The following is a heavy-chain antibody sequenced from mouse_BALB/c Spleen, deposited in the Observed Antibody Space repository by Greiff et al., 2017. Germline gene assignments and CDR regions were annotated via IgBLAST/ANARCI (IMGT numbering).Heavy chain of an antibody. J-gene: IGHJ3*01. CDR2: INPSSGYT. CDR1: GYTFTSYT. Sequence: QVQLQQSAAELARPGASVKMSCKASGYTFTSYTMHWVKQRPGQGLEWIGYINPSSGYTEYNQKFKDKTTLTADKSSSTAYMQLSSLTSEDSAVYYCARDMFWEITTDAYWGQGTLVTVSA. D-gene: IGHD2-4*01. CDR3: ARDMFWEITTDAY. V-gene: IGHV1-4*02.